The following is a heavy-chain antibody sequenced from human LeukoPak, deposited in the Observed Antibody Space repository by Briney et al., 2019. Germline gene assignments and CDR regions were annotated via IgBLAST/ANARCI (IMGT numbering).Heavy chain of an antibody. V-gene: IGHV4-31*03. CDR3: ARERVEGDSSGYYD. CDR1: GGSISSGGYY. Sequence: SETLYLTCTVSGGSISSGGYYWSWIRQHPGKGLEWIGYIYYSGSTYYNPSLKSRVTISVDTSKNQFSLKLSSVTAADTAVYYCARERVEGDSSGYYDWGQGTLVTVSS. D-gene: IGHD3-22*01. CDR2: IYYSGST. J-gene: IGHJ4*02.